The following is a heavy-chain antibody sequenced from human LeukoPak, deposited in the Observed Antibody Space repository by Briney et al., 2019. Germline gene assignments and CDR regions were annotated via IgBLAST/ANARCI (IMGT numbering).Heavy chain of an antibody. CDR2: INHSGST. CDR1: GGSFSGYY. J-gene: IGHJ4*02. V-gene: IGHV4-34*01. CDR3: ARGRFHYDILTGLDY. Sequence: SETLSLTCAVYGGSFSGYYWSWIRQPPGKGLEWIGEINHSGSTNYNPSLKSRVTISVDTSKNQFSLKLSSVTAADTAVYYCARGRFHYDILTGLDYWGQGTLVTVSS. D-gene: IGHD3-9*01.